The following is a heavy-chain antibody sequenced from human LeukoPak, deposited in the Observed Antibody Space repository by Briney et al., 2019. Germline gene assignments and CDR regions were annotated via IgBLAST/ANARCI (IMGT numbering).Heavy chain of an antibody. V-gene: IGHV3-33*01. CDR2: IWFDGSTQ. J-gene: IGHJ5*02. CDR3: VRDPQIDWNRPSPLS. D-gene: IGHD1-1*01. CDR1: GFAFSTHG. Sequence: PGGSLRLSCAASGFAFSTHGMHWVRQAPGKGLEWVSVIWFDGSTQYYTDSVKGRFTISRDNSKNTLFLQMHSLRAEDTAVYYCVRDPQIDWNRPSPLSWGQGTLVIVSS.